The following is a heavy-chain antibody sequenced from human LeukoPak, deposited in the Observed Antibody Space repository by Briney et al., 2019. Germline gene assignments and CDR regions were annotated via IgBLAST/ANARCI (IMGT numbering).Heavy chain of an antibody. J-gene: IGHJ4*02. V-gene: IGHV4-59*01. CDR1: GGSISSYY. Sequence: SETLSLTCTVSGGSISSYYWSWIRQPPGKRLEWIGYIYYSGSTNYNPSLKSRVTISVDTSKNQFSLKLSSVTAADTAVYYCARDGWGFDYWGQGTLVTVSS. CDR3: ARDGWGFDY. D-gene: IGHD7-27*01. CDR2: IYYSGST.